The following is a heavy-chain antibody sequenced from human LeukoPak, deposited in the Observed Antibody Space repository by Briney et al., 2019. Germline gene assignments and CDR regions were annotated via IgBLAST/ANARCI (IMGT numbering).Heavy chain of an antibody. J-gene: IGHJ4*02. CDR1: GGSISSGDYY. D-gene: IGHD4-23*01. CDR2: IYYSGST. V-gene: IGHV4-30-4*08. CDR3: ARGRDSWHDGGSSYFDY. Sequence: PSQTLSLTCTVSGGSISSGDYYWSWIRQPPGKGLEWIGHIYYSGSTNYNPSLKSRVTISVDTSKNQFSLKLSSVTAADTAVYYCARGRDSWHDGGSSYFDYWGQGTLVTVSS.